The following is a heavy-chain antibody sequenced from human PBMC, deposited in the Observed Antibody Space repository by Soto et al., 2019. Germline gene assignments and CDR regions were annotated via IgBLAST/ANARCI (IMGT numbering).Heavy chain of an antibody. J-gene: IGHJ4*02. CDR1: GFTFRMYA. CDR2: IGGSGGST. Sequence: EVHLLESGGGLVQPGGSLRLSCAASGFTFRMYAMSWVRQAPGKGLEWVSTIGGSGGSTYYTDSVKGRFTISRDNSKNALDLQMNSLRAEDTAVYQCAKERDGYNAGVFDYWGQGALVTVSS. CDR3: AKERDGYNAGVFDY. V-gene: IGHV3-23*01. D-gene: IGHD5-12*01.